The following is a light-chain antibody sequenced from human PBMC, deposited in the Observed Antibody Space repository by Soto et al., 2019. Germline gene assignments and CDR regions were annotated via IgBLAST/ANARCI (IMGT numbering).Light chain of an antibody. Sequence: EIVLTQSPGTLSLSPGERASLSCGASQSVDSYLAWYQQKPGQAPRLVIYGASNRATGIPDRVSGSGSGTSFTLTISRLEPQDFAVYYYQQYGSSPYTFGQGTKLEIK. V-gene: IGKV3-20*01. CDR3: QQYGSSPYT. CDR2: GAS. CDR1: QSVDSY. J-gene: IGKJ2*01.